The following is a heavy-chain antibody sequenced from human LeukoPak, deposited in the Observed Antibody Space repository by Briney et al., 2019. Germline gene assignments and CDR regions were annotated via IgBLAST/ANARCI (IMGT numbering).Heavy chain of an antibody. J-gene: IGHJ4*02. V-gene: IGHV5-51*01. Sequence: GESLKISCKGSGYSFINYWIGWVRQTPGKGLEWMGIIYPGDSDTRYSPSFQGQVTISADKSIGTAYLQWSSLKASDTAIYYCARGGIDTVMLTTERFDYWGQGTLVTVSS. CDR3: ARGGIDTVMLTTERFDY. CDR2: IYPGDSDT. CDR1: GYSFINYW. D-gene: IGHD5-18*01.